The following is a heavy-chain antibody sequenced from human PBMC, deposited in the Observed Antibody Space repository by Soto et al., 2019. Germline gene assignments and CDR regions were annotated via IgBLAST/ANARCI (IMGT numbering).Heavy chain of an antibody. CDR1: GGSISNHY. CDR3: ARGLMGWNFDL. Sequence: QVQLQESGPGLVKPSETLSLTCTVSGGSISNHYWSWIRQPPGKGLEWIGYIYYGGSTNYNPSLKSRVTISIDTSRIHFSLTLTSATAADTAVYYCARGLMGWNFDLWGRGTLVTVSS. V-gene: IGHV4-59*11. CDR2: IYYGGST. J-gene: IGHJ2*01. D-gene: IGHD3-16*01.